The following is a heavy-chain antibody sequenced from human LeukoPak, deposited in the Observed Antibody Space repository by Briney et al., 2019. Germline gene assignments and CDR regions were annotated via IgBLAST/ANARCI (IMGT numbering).Heavy chain of an antibody. J-gene: IGHJ4*02. D-gene: IGHD4-17*01. CDR3: ARGGDYGDLRYFDY. V-gene: IGHV4-59*01. Sequence: SETLSLTCTVSGDSISRYYWSWIRQPPGKGLEWIGYIYCRESTNYNPSLKSRVTFSVDTSKNQFSLKLNAVTAADTAVYYCARGGDYGDLRYFDYWGQGTLVTVSS. CDR1: GDSISRYY. CDR2: IYCREST.